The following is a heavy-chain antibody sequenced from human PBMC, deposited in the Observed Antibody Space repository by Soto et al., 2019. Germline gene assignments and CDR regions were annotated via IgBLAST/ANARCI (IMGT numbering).Heavy chain of an antibody. CDR1: GGSFTDYY. J-gene: IGHJ6*02. CDR2: TDHSGST. CDR3: ARGLQRRFCGYKGNGYQGMDV. Sequence: QVQLQQWGAGLLKPSETLSLTCAVQGGSFTDYYWSWVRQPPGKGLEWIGETDHSGSTIYKPYLKSRDSISVDMSKRQFSLELTSVTEADTTVYYCARGLQRRFCGYKGNGYQGMDVWGQGTPVTVSS. D-gene: IGHD5-12*01. V-gene: IGHV4-34*01.